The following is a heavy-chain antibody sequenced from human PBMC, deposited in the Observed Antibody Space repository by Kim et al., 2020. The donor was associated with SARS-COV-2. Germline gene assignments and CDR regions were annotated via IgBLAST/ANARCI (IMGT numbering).Heavy chain of an antibody. J-gene: IGHJ4*02. CDR2: IIGSGTTI. Sequence: GGSLRLSCVASGFTFSSYEMNWVRQAPGKGLEWVSYIIGSGTTIYYADSVRGRFTISRDNDKNSLYLQMNSLRAEDTAVYYCARGPNYSPFDYWGQVILV. D-gene: IGHD4-4*01. CDR1: GFTFSSYE. CDR3: ARGPNYSPFDY. V-gene: IGHV3-48*03.